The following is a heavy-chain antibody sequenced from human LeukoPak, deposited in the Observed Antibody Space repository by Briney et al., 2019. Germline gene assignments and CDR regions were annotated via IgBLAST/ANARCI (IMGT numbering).Heavy chain of an antibody. CDR2: ITSSSNYI. J-gene: IGHJ4*02. Sequence: GGSLRLSCAASGFTFSSYNMNWVRQAPGKGLEWVSSITSSSNYIYFGDSVKGRFTISRDNSKNTLYLQMNSLRAEDTAVYYCANENYYGSGSYADHWGQGTLVTVSS. D-gene: IGHD3-10*01. V-gene: IGHV3-21*01. CDR3: ANENYYGSGSYADH. CDR1: GFTFSSYN.